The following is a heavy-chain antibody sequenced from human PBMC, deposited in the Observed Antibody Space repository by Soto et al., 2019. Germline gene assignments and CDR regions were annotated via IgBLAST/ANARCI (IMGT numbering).Heavy chain of an antibody. CDR3: ARDAKVDPDMGGYYYFAMDI. D-gene: IGHD5-18*01. J-gene: IGHJ6*02. CDR1: GDSFNSGTYY. Sequence: SETLSLTCTASGDSFNSGTYYWSWIRQPPGKGLEWIGRIYYSGSTAQHPALKSRVSMSVDTSKNQFSLKLSSVTAADAAIYFCARDAKVDPDMGGYYYFAMDIWGQGTTVTVSS. CDR2: IYYSGST. V-gene: IGHV4-61*01.